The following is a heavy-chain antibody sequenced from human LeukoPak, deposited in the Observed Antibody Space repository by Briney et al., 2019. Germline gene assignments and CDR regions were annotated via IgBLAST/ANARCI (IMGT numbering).Heavy chain of an antibody. J-gene: IGHJ5*02. Sequence: PGGSLRLSCAASGFTFSSYWMSWVRQAPGKGLEWVANIKQDGSEKYHVDSAKGRFTISRDNAKNSLYLQMNSLRAEDTAVYYCARAWTRDLRWFDPWGQGTLVTVSS. V-gene: IGHV3-7*01. CDR2: IKQDGSEK. CDR3: ARAWTRDLRWFDP. D-gene: IGHD1-1*01. CDR1: GFTFSSYW.